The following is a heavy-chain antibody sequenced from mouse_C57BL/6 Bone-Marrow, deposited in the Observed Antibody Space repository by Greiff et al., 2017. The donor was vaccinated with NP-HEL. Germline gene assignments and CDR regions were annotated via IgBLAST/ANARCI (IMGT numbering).Heavy chain of an antibody. V-gene: IGHV8-12*01. J-gene: IGHJ2*01. D-gene: IGHD1-1*01. CDR3: ARSYYGSRKDY. Sequence: QVQLKESGPGILQSSQTLSLTCSFSGFSLSTSGMGVSWIRQPSGKGLEWLAHIYWDDDKSYNPSLKSRLTISKDTSRNQVFLKITSVYTADTATNYCARSYYGSRKDYWGQGTTLTVSS. CDR1: GFSLSTSGMG. CDR2: IYWDDDK.